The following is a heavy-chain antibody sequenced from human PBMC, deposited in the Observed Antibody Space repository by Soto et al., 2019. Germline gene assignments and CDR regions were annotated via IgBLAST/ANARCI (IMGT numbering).Heavy chain of an antibody. CDR2: ISGSGGST. V-gene: IGHV3-23*01. CDR3: AKDIVVNGYYYYYMDV. Sequence: GGSLGLSCAASGFTFSSYAMSWVRQAPGKGLEWVSAISGSGGSTYYADSVKGRFTISRDNSKNTLYLQMNSLRAEDTAVYYCAKDIVVNGYYYYYMDVWGKGTTVTVSS. CDR1: GFTFSSYA. D-gene: IGHD1-26*01. J-gene: IGHJ6*03.